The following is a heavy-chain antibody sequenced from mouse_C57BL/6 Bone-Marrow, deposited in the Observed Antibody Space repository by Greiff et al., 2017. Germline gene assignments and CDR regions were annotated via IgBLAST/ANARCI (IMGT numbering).Heavy chain of an antibody. D-gene: IGHD1-1*01. V-gene: IGHV14-2*01. Sequence: VQLQQSGAELVKPGASVKLSCTASGFNIKDYYMHWVKQRTEQGLEWIGRIDPADGETKYAPKFQGKATITADTSSNSAYLQLSSLTSEDTAVYYVDRRDCGSSCWYFDVWGTGTTVTVSS. CDR1: GFNIKDYY. J-gene: IGHJ1*03. CDR3: DRRDCGSSCWYFDV. CDR2: IDPADGET.